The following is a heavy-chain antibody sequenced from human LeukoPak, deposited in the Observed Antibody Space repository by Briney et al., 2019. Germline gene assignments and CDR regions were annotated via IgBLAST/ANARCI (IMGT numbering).Heavy chain of an antibody. V-gene: IGHV4-38-2*02. CDR1: GYSISSGYL. Sequence: PSETLSLTCTVSGYSISSGYLWGWIRQPPGKGLEWIGSIDGSGSSYYNPSLKSRVIISVDTSRNQFSLKMTSVTAADTAVYYCARLRDYYDSSGYYFDYWGQGTLVTVSS. CDR2: IDGSGSS. CDR3: ARLRDYYDSSGYYFDY. D-gene: IGHD3-22*01. J-gene: IGHJ4*02.